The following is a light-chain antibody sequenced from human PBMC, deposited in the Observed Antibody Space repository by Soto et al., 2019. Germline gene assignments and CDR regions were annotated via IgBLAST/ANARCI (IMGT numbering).Light chain of an antibody. CDR2: TAS. CDR3: QPSYSIPFT. J-gene: IGKJ2*01. V-gene: IGKV1-39*01. CDR1: QNIYSY. Sequence: DIQMTQSPSSLSSSVGDRVTITCRASQNIYSYLNWYQQKPGTAPKLLIYTASNLQRGVPSKFSGSGSGTDFNLTISSLQPEDVATYYCQPSYSIPFTFGHGTKLEI.